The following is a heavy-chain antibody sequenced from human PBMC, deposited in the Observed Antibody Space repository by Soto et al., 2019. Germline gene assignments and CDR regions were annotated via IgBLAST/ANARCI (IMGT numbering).Heavy chain of an antibody. V-gene: IGHV4-31*03. D-gene: IGHD2-15*01. J-gene: IGHJ4*02. CDR2: IYYSGST. CDR3: ASCTVVTQNFDY. CDR1: GGSISSGGYY. Sequence: QVQLQESGPGLVKPSQTLSLTCTVSGGSISSGGYYWSWIRQHPGKGLEWIGYIYYSGSTYYNPSLKSRVTISVDTSKNQCYLKLSSVTAADTAVYYCASCTVVTQNFDYWGQGTLVTVSS.